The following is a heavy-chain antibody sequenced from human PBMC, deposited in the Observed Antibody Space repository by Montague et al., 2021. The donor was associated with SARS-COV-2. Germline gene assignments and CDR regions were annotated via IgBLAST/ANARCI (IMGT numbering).Heavy chain of an antibody. CDR1: GGSVSSGSYY. Sequence: SETLSLTCTVSGGSVSSGSYYWSWIRQPAGKGLQSIGCIYYTGSTNYNPSLKSRVTISVDSSKNQFSVRLSSVTAADTAVYYCARISGMTSWLYDYWGQGTLVTVSS. CDR3: ARISGMTSWLYDY. CDR2: IYYTGST. V-gene: IGHV4-61*01. D-gene: IGHD3-22*01. J-gene: IGHJ4*02.